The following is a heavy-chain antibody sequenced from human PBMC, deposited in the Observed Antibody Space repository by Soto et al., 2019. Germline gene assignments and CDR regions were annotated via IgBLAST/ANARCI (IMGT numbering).Heavy chain of an antibody. CDR2: ISSSSSYT. CDR1: GFTFSDYY. Sequence: GGSLRLSCAASGFTFSDYYMSWIRQAPGKGLEWVSYISSSSSYTNYADSVKGRFTISRDNAKNSLYLQMNSLRAEDMAVYYCARLGPRGGTDAFDIWGQGTMVTVSS. J-gene: IGHJ3*02. V-gene: IGHV3-11*06. D-gene: IGHD3-16*01. CDR3: ARLGPRGGTDAFDI.